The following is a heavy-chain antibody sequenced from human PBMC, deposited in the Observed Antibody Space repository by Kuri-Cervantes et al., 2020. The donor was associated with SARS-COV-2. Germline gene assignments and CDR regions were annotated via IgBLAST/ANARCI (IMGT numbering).Heavy chain of an antibody. Sequence: GGSLRLSCAASGFTFSNYAMTWVRQAPGKGLEWVSTISGSDDVTHLADSVKGRFTVSRDNSRSTLYLEMSSLRVEDTAVYYCAKRDAYSQGSYFDYWGHGTLVTVSS. D-gene: IGHD5-24*01. J-gene: IGHJ4*01. CDR1: GFTFSNYA. CDR3: AKRDAYSQGSYFDY. V-gene: IGHV3-23*01. CDR2: ISGSDDVT.